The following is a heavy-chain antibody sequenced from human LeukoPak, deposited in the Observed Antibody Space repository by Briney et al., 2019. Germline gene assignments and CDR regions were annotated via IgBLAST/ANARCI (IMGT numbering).Heavy chain of an antibody. V-gene: IGHV1-69*05. CDR3: AREGGGETNVVVTAIPPYAFDI. D-gene: IGHD2-21*02. J-gene: IGHJ3*02. Sequence: GASVKVSCKASGGTFSSYAISWVRQAPGQGLEWMGGIIPIFGTTNYAQKFQGRVTITTDESTSTAYMELSSLRSEDPAVYYWAREGGGETNVVVTAIPPYAFDIWGQGTMVTVSS. CDR2: IIPIFGTT. CDR1: GGTFSSYA.